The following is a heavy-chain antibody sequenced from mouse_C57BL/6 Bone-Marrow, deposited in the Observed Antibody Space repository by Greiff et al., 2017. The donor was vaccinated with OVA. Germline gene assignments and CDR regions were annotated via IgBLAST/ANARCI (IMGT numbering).Heavy chain of an antibody. D-gene: IGHD3-2*02. CDR1: GFTFSSYA. V-gene: IGHV5-4*01. CDR3: ARDPSSGRRSMDY. J-gene: IGHJ4*01. CDR2: ISDGGSYT. Sequence: DVMLVESGGGLVKPGGSLKLSCAASGFTFSSYAMSWVRQTPEKRLEWVATISDGGSYTYYPDNVKGRFTISRDNAKNNLYLQMSHLKSEDTAMYYCARDPSSGRRSMDYWGQGTSVTVSS.